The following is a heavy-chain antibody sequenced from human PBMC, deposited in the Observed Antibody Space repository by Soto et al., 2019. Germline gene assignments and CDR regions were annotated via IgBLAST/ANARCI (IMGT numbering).Heavy chain of an antibody. CDR3: AGGVVVVPAAWGHWFDP. D-gene: IGHD2-2*01. CDR1: GYTFTSYG. Sequence: GASVKVSCKASGYTFTSYGISWVRQAPGRGLEWMGWISAYNGNTNYAQKLQGRVTMTTDTSTSTAYMELRSLRSDDTAVYYCAGGVVVVPAAWGHWFDPWGQGTLVTVSS. V-gene: IGHV1-18*04. J-gene: IGHJ5*02. CDR2: ISAYNGNT.